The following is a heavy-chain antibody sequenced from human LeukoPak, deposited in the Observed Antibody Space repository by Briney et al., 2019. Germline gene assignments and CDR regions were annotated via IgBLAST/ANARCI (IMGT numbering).Heavy chain of an antibody. D-gene: IGHD3-3*01. Sequence: PSQTLSLTCTVSGGSISSGSYYWSWIRQPAGKGLEWIGRIYTSGSTNYNPSLKSRVTISVDTSKNQFSLKLSSVTAADTAVYYCAREGAYYDFWSGYYKGYYYYDMDVWGKGTTVTVSS. J-gene: IGHJ6*03. CDR1: GGSISSGSYY. CDR3: AREGAYYDFWSGYYKGYYYYDMDV. V-gene: IGHV4-61*02. CDR2: IYTSGST.